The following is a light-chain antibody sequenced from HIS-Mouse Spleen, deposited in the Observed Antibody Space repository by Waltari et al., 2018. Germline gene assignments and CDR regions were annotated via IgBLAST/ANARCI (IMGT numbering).Light chain of an antibody. Sequence: QSALTQPPSASGSPGQSVTISCTGTSSDVGGYNYVSWYQQHPGKAPKLMIYEVSKRPPGVPGRFSGSKSGNTASLTVSGLQAEDEADYYCSSYAGSNNLVFGGGTKLTVL. J-gene: IGLJ3*02. CDR2: EVS. CDR3: SSYAGSNNLV. V-gene: IGLV2-8*01. CDR1: SSDVGGYNY.